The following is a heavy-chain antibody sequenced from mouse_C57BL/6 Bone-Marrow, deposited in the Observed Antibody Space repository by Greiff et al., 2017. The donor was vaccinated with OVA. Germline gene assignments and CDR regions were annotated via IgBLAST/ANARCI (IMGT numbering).Heavy chain of an antibody. CDR3: ASSVFDY. CDR1: GYTFTSYW. CDR2: IDSNSGGT. D-gene: IGHD3-2*02. J-gene: IGHJ2*01. Sequence: QVQLQQSGAELVKPGASVKLSCKASGYTFTSYWMHWVKQRPGRGLEWIGRIDSNSGGTKYNEKFKSKATLTVDKPSSTAYMQLSSLTSEDSAVYYCASSVFDYWGQGTTLTVSS. V-gene: IGHV1-72*01.